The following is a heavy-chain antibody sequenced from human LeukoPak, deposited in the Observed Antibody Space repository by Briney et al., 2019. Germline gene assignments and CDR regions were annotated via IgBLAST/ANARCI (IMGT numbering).Heavy chain of an antibody. CDR3: ARGLSANGYSYDFGYYYYGMDV. CDR2: ISGSGTSA. D-gene: IGHD5-18*01. J-gene: IGHJ6*02. Sequence: HTGGSLRLSCAASGFTFSSYAMTWVRQAPGEGLQWVSGISGSGTSAYYADSVRGRFTISRDNSKNTLYLQMNSLRAEDTAVYYCARGLSANGYSYDFGYYYYGMDVWGQGTTVTVSS. V-gene: IGHV3-23*01. CDR1: GFTFSSYA.